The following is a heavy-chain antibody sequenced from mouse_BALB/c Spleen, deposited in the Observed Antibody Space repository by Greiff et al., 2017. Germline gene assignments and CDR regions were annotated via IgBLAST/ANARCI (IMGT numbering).Heavy chain of an antibody. V-gene: IGHV1-69*02. CDR3: ARTTVVPHWYFDV. CDR1: GYTFTSYW. D-gene: IGHD1-1*01. CDR2: IDPSDSYT. Sequence: QVQLQQPGAELVKPGASVKLSCKASGYTFTSYWMHWVKQRPGQGLEWIGEIDPSDSYTNYNQKFKGKATLTVDKSSSTAYMQLSSLTSEDSAVHYCARTTVVPHWYFDVWGAGTTVTVSS. J-gene: IGHJ1*01.